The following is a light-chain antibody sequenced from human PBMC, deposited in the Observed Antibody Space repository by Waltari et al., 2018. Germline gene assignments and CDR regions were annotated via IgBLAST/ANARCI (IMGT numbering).Light chain of an antibody. CDR3: QSYDNSLTV. CDR2: EDK. CDR1: SGSIPTNY. Sequence: NFMLTQPHSVSESPGKTVTISCTRSSGSIPTNYVPWYQQRPGSAPTTIIYEDKQRPSGVPDRFSGSIDSSSNSASLTISGLKTEDEADYYCQSYDNSLTVFGGGTRLTVL. V-gene: IGLV6-57*04. J-gene: IGLJ3*02.